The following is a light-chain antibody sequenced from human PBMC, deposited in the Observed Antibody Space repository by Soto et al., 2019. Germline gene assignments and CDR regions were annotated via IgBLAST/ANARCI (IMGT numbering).Light chain of an antibody. V-gene: IGKV3-20*01. CDR1: QSVSSSY. CDR2: GAS. Sequence: EIVLTQSPDTLSLSPGERATLSCRASQSVSSSYLAWYQQKPGQAPRLLIYGASSRATGIPDRFSGSGPGTDFTLTISRLEPEDFAVYYCQQSGSSPQTFGQGTKVDIK. CDR3: QQSGSSPQT. J-gene: IGKJ1*01.